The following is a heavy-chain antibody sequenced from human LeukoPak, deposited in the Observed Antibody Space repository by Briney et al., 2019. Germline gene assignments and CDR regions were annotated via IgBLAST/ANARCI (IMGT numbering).Heavy chain of an antibody. J-gene: IGHJ4*02. CDR1: GYTFTSYG. V-gene: IGHV1-18*01. D-gene: IGHD2-15*01. Sequence: GASVKVSCKASGYTFTSYGISWVRQAPGQGLEWMGWISAYNGNTNYAQKLQGRVTMTTDTSTSTAYMELRSLRSDDTAVYYCARVPALWYCSGGSCYGSEFDYWGQGTLVTVSS. CDR3: ARVPALWYCSGGSCYGSEFDY. CDR2: ISAYNGNT.